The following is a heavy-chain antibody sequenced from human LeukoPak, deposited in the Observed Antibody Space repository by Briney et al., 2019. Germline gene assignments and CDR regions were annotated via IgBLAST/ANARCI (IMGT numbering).Heavy chain of an antibody. CDR1: GYTFTSYD. D-gene: IGHD3-22*01. CDR3: ARGTSYYYDSSGPLYYGMDV. CDR2: MNPNSGNT. V-gene: IGHV1-8*01. J-gene: IGHJ6*02. Sequence: ASVKVSCKASGYTFTSYDINWVRQATGQGLEWMGWMNPNSGNTGYAQKFQGRVTMTRNTSISTAYMELSSLRSEDTAVYYCARGTSYYYDSSGPLYYGMDVWGQGTTVTVSS.